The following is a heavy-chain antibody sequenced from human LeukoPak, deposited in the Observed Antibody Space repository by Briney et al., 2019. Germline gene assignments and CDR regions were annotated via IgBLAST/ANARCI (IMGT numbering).Heavy chain of an antibody. D-gene: IGHD3-22*01. V-gene: IGHV3-23*01. CDR1: GFTFSSYE. J-gene: IGHJ4*02. CDR2: IGDSGGST. CDR3: AKRGVVIRVILVGFHKEAYYFDS. Sequence: GGSLRLSCAASGFTFSSYEMNWVRQAPGKGLEWVAGIGDSGGSTNYADSVKGRFTISRDNSKNTLYLQMNSLRAEDTAVYFCAKRGVVIRVILVGFHKEAYYFDSWGQGALVTVSS.